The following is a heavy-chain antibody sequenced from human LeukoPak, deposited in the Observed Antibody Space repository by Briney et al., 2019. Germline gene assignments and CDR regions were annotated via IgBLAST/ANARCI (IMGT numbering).Heavy chain of an antibody. Sequence: GSLKISCKGTGYSFTSYWIGWVRQMPGKGLEWMGRIDPSDSYTNYSPSFQGHVTISADKSISTAYLQWSSLKASDTAMYYCAFMVRGVITWFDPWGQGTLVTVSS. CDR3: AFMVRGVITWFDP. V-gene: IGHV5-10-1*01. CDR2: IDPSDSYT. CDR1: GYSFTSYW. D-gene: IGHD3-10*01. J-gene: IGHJ5*02.